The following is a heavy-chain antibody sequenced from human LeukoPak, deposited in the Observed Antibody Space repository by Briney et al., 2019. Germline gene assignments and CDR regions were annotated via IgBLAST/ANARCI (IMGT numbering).Heavy chain of an antibody. CDR1: GYTFTSYG. Sequence: ASVKVSCKASGYTFTSYGISWVRQAPGQGLEWMGWISAYNGNTNYAQRLQGRVTMTTDTSTSTAYMELRSLRSDDTAVYYCARDNAYCGGDCYFVSLRGGNDYWGQGTLVTVSS. CDR2: ISAYNGNT. V-gene: IGHV1-18*01. D-gene: IGHD2-21*01. J-gene: IGHJ4*02. CDR3: ARDNAYCGGDCYFVSLRGGNDY.